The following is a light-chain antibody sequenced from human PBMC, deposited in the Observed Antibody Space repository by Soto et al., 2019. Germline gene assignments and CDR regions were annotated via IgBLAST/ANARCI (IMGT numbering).Light chain of an antibody. CDR3: QQYNSYSWT. CDR2: KAS. Sequence: IQMTQSPSTLSASVGDRVTITCRASQSISSWLAWYQQKPGKAPKLLIYKASSLESGVPSRFSGSGSGTEFTLTISSLQHDDGATYDCQQYNSYSWTFGRGTKVDIK. V-gene: IGKV1-5*03. CDR1: QSISSW. J-gene: IGKJ1*01.